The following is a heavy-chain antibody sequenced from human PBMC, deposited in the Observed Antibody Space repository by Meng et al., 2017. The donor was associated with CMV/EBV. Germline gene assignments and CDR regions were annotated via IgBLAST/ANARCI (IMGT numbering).Heavy chain of an antibody. CDR1: GGSFSGYY. J-gene: IGHJ4*02. CDR3: ARGQRFRSFDY. V-gene: IGHV4-34*01. Sequence: GSLRLSCAVYGGSFSGYYWSWIRQPPGKGLEWIGEINHSGSTNYNPSLKSRVTISVDTSKNQFSLKLSSVTAADTAVYYCARGQRFRSFDYWGQGTRVTVSS. D-gene: IGHD5-24*01. CDR2: INHSGST.